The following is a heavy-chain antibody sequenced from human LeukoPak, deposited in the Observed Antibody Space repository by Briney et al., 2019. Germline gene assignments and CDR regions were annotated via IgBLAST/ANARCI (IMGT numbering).Heavy chain of an antibody. V-gene: IGHV1-2*02. J-gene: IGHJ4*02. Sequence: ASVTVSCKASGYTFTGYYLHWVRQAPGQGLEWMGWINPNSGGTNYAQKFQGRVTMTRDTSISTAYMELSRLRSGDTAVYYCARVGLYYFDFWGQGTLVTVSS. D-gene: IGHD2-21*02. CDR2: INPNSGGT. CDR1: GYTFTGYY. CDR3: ARVGLYYFDF.